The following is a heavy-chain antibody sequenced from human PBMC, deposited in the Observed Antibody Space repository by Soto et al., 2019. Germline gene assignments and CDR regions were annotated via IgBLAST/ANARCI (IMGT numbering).Heavy chain of an antibody. Sequence: SETLSLTCTVSGGSISSSSYYWGWIRQPPGKGLEWIGSIYYSGSTYYNPSLKSRVTISVGTSKNQFSLKLSSVTAADTAVYYCARPPPSGYCSSTSCYHGMDVWGQGTTVT. CDR2: IYYSGST. CDR1: GGSISSSSYY. D-gene: IGHD2-2*01. V-gene: IGHV4-39*01. CDR3: ARPPPSGYCSSTSCYHGMDV. J-gene: IGHJ6*02.